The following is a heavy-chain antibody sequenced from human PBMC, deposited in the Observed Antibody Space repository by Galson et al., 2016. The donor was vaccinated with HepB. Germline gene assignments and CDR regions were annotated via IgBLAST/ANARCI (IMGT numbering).Heavy chain of an antibody. D-gene: IGHD5-24*01. J-gene: IGHJ6*02. Sequence: SLRLSCAASGFTVSSNYMSWVRQAPGKGLEWVSVIYSGGSTYYADSVKGRFTISRDNSKNTLYLQMNSLRAEDTAVYYCARDPMATRYYYYGMDVWGQGTPGTVSS. CDR3: ARDPMATRYYYYGMDV. V-gene: IGHV3-53*01. CDR1: GFTVSSNY. CDR2: IYSGGST.